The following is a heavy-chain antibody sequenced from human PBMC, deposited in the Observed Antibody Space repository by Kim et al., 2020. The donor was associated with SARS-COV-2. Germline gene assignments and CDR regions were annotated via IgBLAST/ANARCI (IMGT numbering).Heavy chain of an antibody. CDR1: GFTFSSYG. Sequence: GGSLRLSCAASGFTFSSYGMHWVRQAPGKGLEWVAVISYDGSNKYYADSVKGRFTISRDNSKNTLYLQMNSLRAEDTAVYYCAKDFEQALDPWGQGTLVT. J-gene: IGHJ5*02. CDR2: ISYDGSNK. CDR3: AKDFEQALDP. V-gene: IGHV3-30*18. D-gene: IGHD3-9*01.